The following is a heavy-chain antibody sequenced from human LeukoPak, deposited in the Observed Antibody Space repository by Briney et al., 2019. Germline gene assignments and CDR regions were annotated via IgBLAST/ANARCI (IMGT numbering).Heavy chain of an antibody. CDR2: IHYSGST. J-gene: IGHJ4*02. D-gene: IGHD5-24*01. Sequence: PSETPSLTCTVSGGSSRSYYWSWIRQPPGKRLEWIGYIHYSGSTKYNPSLKSRVTILVDTSKNEFSLRLSSVTAADTAVYYCARSGGDRVEMPTIIDYWGQGTLVTVSS. CDR1: GGSSRSYY. V-gene: IGHV4-59*01. CDR3: ARSGGDRVEMPTIIDY.